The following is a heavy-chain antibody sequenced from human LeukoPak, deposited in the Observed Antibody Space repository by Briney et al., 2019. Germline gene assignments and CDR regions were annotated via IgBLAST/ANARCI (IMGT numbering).Heavy chain of an antibody. J-gene: IGHJ5*02. V-gene: IGHV3-7*01. CDR3: ARDYGSGSYYLWFDP. CDR1: GFTFSSYW. Sequence: PGGSLRLSCAASGFTFSSYWMCWVRQAPGKGLEWVANIKQDGSEKYYVDSVKGRFTISRDNAKNSLYLQMNSPRAEDTAVYYCARDYGSGSYYLWFDPWGQGTLVTVSS. CDR2: IKQDGSEK. D-gene: IGHD3-10*01.